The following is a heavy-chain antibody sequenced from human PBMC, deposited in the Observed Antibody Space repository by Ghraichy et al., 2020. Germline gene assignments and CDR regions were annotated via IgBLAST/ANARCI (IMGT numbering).Heavy chain of an antibody. J-gene: IGHJ4*02. D-gene: IGHD3-10*01. CDR1: GGSISSGGYS. CDR2: IYHSGST. CDR3: ARGGAIGYGSGSYYNVLHPPPFDY. V-gene: IGHV4-30-2*01. Sequence: SETLSLTCAVSGGSISSGGYSWSWIRQPPGKGLEWIGYIYHSGSTYYNPSLKSQVTISVDRSKNQFSLKLSSVTAADTAVYYCARGGAIGYGSGSYYNVLHPPPFDYWGQGTLVTVSS.